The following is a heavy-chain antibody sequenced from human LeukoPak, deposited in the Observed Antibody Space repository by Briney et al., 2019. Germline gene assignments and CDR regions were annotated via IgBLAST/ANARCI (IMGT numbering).Heavy chain of an antibody. D-gene: IGHD1-26*01. Sequence: SETLSLTCTVSGGSISTFYWSWIRQPPGKGLELIGYINHSGSTNYNPSLKSRVTISVDTSKNQFSLRLSSVTAADSAVYYWARDDGGSPDVFDYWGRGTLVTVSS. CDR2: INHSGST. CDR3: ARDDGGSPDVFDY. CDR1: GGSISTFY. V-gene: IGHV4-59*01. J-gene: IGHJ4*02.